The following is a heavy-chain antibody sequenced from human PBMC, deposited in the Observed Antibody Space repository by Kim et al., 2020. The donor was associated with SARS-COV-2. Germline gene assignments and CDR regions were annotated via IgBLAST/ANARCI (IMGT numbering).Heavy chain of an antibody. CDR1: GFTFSSYW. J-gene: IGHJ2*01. D-gene: IGHD2-15*01. V-gene: IGHV3-7*01. Sequence: GGSLRLSCAASGFTFSSYWMSWVRQAPGKGLEWVANIKQDGSEKYYVASVKGRFTISRDNAKNSLSLQMNSLRAEDTAVYYCARLAGSDFGDSYIGFHLWGRGTLVTVSS. CDR3: ARLAGSDFGDSYIGFHL. CDR2: IKQDGSEK.